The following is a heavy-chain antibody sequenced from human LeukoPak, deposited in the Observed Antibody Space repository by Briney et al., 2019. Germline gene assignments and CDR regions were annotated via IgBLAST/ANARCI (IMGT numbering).Heavy chain of an antibody. CDR1: GGSISSYY. CDR2: IYTSGST. CDR3: ARQVVVVITTNYYYYMDV. D-gene: IGHD3-22*01. J-gene: IGHJ6*03. Sequence: SETLSLTCTVSGGSISSYYWSWIRQPTGKGLEWIGYIYTSGSTNYNPSLKSRVTISVDTSKNQFSLKLSSVTAAVMAVYYCARQVVVVITTNYYYYMDVWGKGTTVTVSS. V-gene: IGHV4-4*09.